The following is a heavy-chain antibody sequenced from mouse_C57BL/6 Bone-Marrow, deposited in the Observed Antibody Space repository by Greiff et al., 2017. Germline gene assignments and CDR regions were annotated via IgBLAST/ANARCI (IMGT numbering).Heavy chain of an antibody. D-gene: IGHD4-1*02. CDR2: IDPGSGST. V-gene: IGHV1-55*01. CDR1: GYTFTSYW. J-gene: IGHJ4*01. Sequence: QVQLQQPGAELVKPGASVKMSCKASGYTFTSYWITWVKQRPGQGLEWIGDIDPGSGSTNSNEKFKSKATLTVDTSTSTAYMQLSSLTSEDSAVYYCARPQLCYYYAMDDWGQGTSVTVSS. CDR3: ARPQLCYYYAMDD.